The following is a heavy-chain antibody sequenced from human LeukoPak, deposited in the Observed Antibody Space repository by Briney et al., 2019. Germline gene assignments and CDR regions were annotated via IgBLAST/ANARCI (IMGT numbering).Heavy chain of an antibody. CDR3: ASNVLLWFGELCCAFDI. CDR2: ISGSGGST. J-gene: IGHJ3*02. D-gene: IGHD3-10*01. V-gene: IGHV3-23*01. Sequence: PGGSLRLSCAASGFTFSSYAMSWVRQAPGKGLEWVSAISGSGGSTYYADSVKGRFTISRDNSKNTLYLQMNSLRAEGTAVYYCASNVLLWFGELCCAFDIWGQGTMVTVSS. CDR1: GFTFSSYA.